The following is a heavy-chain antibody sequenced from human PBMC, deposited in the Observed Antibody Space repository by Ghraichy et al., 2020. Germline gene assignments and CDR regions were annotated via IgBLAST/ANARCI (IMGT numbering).Heavy chain of an antibody. CDR3: ARGPHCSSTSCLDAFDI. CDR1: GGTFSSYT. V-gene: IGHV1-69*02. CDR2: IIPILGIA. D-gene: IGHD2-2*01. J-gene: IGHJ3*02. Sequence: SVKVSCKASGGTFSSYTISWVRQAPGQGLEWMGRIIPILGIANYAQKFQGRVTITADKSTSTAYMELSSLRSEDTAVYYCARGPHCSSTSCLDAFDIWGQGTMVTVSS.